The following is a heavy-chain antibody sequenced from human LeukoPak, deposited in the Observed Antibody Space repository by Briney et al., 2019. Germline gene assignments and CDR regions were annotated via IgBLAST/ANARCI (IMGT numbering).Heavy chain of an antibody. J-gene: IGHJ4*02. CDR3: ARELLGYCTNGVCYSLDY. CDR1: GGSISSGSYY. Sequence: SETLSLTCTVSGGSISSGSYYWGWIRQPAGKGLEWIGRIYTSGSTNYNPSLKSRVTISVDTSKNQFSLKLSSVTAADTAVYYCARELLGYCTNGVCYSLDYWGQGTLVTVSS. D-gene: IGHD2-8*01. CDR2: IYTSGST. V-gene: IGHV4-61*02.